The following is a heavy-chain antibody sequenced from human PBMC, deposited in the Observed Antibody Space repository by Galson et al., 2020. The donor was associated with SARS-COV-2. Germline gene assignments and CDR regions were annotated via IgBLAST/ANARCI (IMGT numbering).Heavy chain of an antibody. Sequence: SETLSLTCTVSGGSISSGSYYWSWIRQPAGKGLEWIGRIYTSGSTNYNPSLKSRVTISVDTSKNQFSLKLSSVTAADTAVYYCAREGLYYDFWSGSVLPASYGIDVWGQGTTVTVSS. D-gene: IGHD3-3*01. J-gene: IGHJ6*02. V-gene: IGHV4-61*02. CDR1: GGSISSGSYY. CDR3: AREGLYYDFWSGSVLPASYGIDV. CDR2: IYTSGST.